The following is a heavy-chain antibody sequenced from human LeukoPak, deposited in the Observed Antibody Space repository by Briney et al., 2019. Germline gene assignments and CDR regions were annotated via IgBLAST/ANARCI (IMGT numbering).Heavy chain of an antibody. Sequence: GGSLRLSCATSGFSVSISYMTWVRQAPGKGLEWVAVISYDGSNKYYADSVKGRFTISRDNSENTLYLQMNSLRAEDTAVYYCAKGMYSSSWSRTYYYYMDVWGKGTTVTVSS. J-gene: IGHJ6*03. D-gene: IGHD6-13*01. V-gene: IGHV3-30*18. CDR1: GFSVSISY. CDR3: AKGMYSSSWSRTYYYYMDV. CDR2: ISYDGSNK.